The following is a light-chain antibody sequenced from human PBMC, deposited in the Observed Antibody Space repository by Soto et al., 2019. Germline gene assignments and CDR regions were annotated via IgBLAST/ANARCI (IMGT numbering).Light chain of an antibody. CDR3: QTWGTGPWV. CDR1: SGHSTYD. Sequence: QPVLTQSPSASASLGASVNLTCTLSSGHSTYDIAWHQRQPEKVPRYLMKVNSDGSHSKGDGIPDRFSGSTSGAERYLTISSLQSEDEADYYCQTWGTGPWVFGGGTKVTVL. V-gene: IGLV4-69*01. J-gene: IGLJ3*02. CDR2: VNSDGSH.